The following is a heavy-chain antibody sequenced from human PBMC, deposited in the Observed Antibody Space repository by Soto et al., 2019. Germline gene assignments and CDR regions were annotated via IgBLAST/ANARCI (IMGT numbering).Heavy chain of an antibody. J-gene: IGHJ4*02. CDR3: ARYRREAVAGYTLDN. CDR1: GGSISSNY. V-gene: IGHV4-59*01. Sequence: SETLSLTCTVSGGSISSNYWTWIRQPPGKGLEWIGYVYNSGSTNYNPSLKSRVTISEDTSKSQFSLRVNSMTAADTAVYYCARYRREAVAGYTLDNWGQGILVTVSS. CDR2: VYNSGST. D-gene: IGHD6-13*01.